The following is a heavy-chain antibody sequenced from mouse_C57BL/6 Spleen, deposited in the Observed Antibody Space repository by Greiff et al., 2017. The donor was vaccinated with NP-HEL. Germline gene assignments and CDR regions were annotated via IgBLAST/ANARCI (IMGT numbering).Heavy chain of an antibody. CDR3: ARALPGKYFDY. Sequence: QVQLQQPGAELVRPGSSVKLSCKASGYTFTSYWMHWVKQRPIQGLEWIGNIDPSDSETHYNQKFKDKATLTVDKSSSTAYMQLSSLTSEDSAVYYCARALPGKYFDYWGQGTTLTVSS. CDR2: IDPSDSET. V-gene: IGHV1-52*01. D-gene: IGHD2-1*01. CDR1: GYTFTSYW. J-gene: IGHJ2*01.